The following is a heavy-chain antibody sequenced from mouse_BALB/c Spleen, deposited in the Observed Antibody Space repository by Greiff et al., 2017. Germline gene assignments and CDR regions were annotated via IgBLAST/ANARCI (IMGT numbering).Heavy chain of an antibody. D-gene: IGHD1-1*02. J-gene: IGHJ2*01. CDR3: ARHMGYYFDY. CDR2: ISSGGSYT. V-gene: IGHV5-6*02. Sequence: EVKLVESGGDLVKPGGSLKLSCAASGFTFSSYGMSWVRQTPDKRLEWVATISSGGSYTYYPDSVKGRFTISRDNAKNTLYLQMSSLKSEDTAMYYCARHMGYYFDYWGQGTTLTVSS. CDR1: GFTFSSYG.